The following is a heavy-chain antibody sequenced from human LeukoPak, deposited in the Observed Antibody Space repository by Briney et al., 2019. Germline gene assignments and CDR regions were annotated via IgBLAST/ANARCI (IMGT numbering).Heavy chain of an antibody. CDR3: ARAAYYYDSSGYPALY. J-gene: IGHJ4*02. CDR1: GFTFSSYA. CDR2: ISYDGSNK. V-gene: IGHV3-30-3*01. Sequence: GGSLRLPCAASGFTFSSYAMHWVRQAPGKGLEWVAVISYDGSNKYYADSVKGRFTISRDNSKNTLYLQMNSLRAEDTAVYYCARAAYYYDSSGYPALYWGQGTLVTVSS. D-gene: IGHD3-22*01.